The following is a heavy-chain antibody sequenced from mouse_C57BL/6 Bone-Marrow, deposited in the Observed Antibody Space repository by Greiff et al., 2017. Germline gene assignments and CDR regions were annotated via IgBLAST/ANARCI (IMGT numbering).Heavy chain of an antibody. Sequence: QVQLQQSGPGLVQPSQSLSITCTVSGFSLTSYGVHWVRQSPGKGLEWLGVIWSGGITDYNAAFISRLSISKDNSKSQVFFKMNSLQADDTAIYYCARNGGYFYAMDYWGQGTSVTVSS. CDR1: GFSLTSYG. J-gene: IGHJ4*01. D-gene: IGHD2-3*01. CDR3: ARNGGYFYAMDY. V-gene: IGHV2-2*01. CDR2: IWSGGIT.